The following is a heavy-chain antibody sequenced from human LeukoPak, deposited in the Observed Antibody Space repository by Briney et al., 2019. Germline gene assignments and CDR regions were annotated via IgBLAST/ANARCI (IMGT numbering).Heavy chain of an antibody. CDR1: GFTFSSYG. V-gene: IGHV3-30*18. Sequence: GRSLRLSCAASGFTFSSYGMHWVRQAPGKGLEGVAVISYDGSNKYYADSVKGRFTISRDNSKNTLYLQMNSLRAEDTAVYYCAKVVVAAVSDPWGQGTLVTVSS. J-gene: IGHJ5*02. CDR2: ISYDGSNK. CDR3: AKVVVAAVSDP. D-gene: IGHD2-15*01.